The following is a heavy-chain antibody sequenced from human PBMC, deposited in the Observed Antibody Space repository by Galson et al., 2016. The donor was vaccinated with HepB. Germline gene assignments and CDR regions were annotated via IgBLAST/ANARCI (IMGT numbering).Heavy chain of an antibody. CDR1: GDSVSSNSAA. D-gene: IGHD4-17*01. V-gene: IGHV6-1*01. CDR2: TYYRSKWYN. CDR3: ARGDLPYGDYFDRFFFDS. J-gene: IGHJ4*02. Sequence: CAISGDSVSSNSAAWHWIRQSPSRGLEWLGRTYYRSKWYNDYAVSVKSRVTINPDTSKNQFSLQLNSVTPEDTAVYYCARGDLPYGDYFDRFFFDSWGQGTLVTVPS.